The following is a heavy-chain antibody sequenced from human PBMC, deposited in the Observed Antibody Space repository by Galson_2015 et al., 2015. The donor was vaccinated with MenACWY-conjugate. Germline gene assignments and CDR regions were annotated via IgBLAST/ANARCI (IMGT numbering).Heavy chain of an antibody. J-gene: IGHJ4*02. V-gene: IGHV1-18*01. CDR3: ARNAGGYSSSWYSHFDY. Sequence: SVKVSCKASGYTFSGYGISWVRQAPGQGPEWMGWISANNGDTNYAQKFQGRVTMTTDTSTPTAYMELRSLRSDDTAVYYCARNAGGYSSSWYSHFDYWGQGTLVTVSS. CDR2: ISANNGDT. CDR1: GYTFSGYG. D-gene: IGHD6-13*01.